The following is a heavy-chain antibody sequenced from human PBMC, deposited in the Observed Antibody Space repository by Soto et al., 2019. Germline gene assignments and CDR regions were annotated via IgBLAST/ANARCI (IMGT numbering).Heavy chain of an antibody. Sequence: GGSLRLSCAASGLTVSNAWMHWVRQAPGKGLEWVGRIRSKADGETTDYAAPVIGRFSISRDDSKNTLYLQMNSLKTEDTAVYYCTTPDCSGGSCRFYYWGLGTLVTVSS. CDR3: TTPDCSGGSCRFYY. CDR2: IRSKADGETT. CDR1: GLTVSNAW. D-gene: IGHD2-15*01. V-gene: IGHV3-15*01. J-gene: IGHJ4*02.